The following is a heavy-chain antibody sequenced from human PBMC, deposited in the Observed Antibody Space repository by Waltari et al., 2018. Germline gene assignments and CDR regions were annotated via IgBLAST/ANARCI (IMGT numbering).Heavy chain of an antibody. CDR2: IKSDGTNI. CDR1: GFLSNAYW. CDR3: TRNPGY. V-gene: IGHV3-74*03. J-gene: IGHJ4*02. Sequence: EVQLVESGGGLVQPGGSLRLSCAVPGFLSNAYWMDWVRQAPGQGLVWVSRIKSDGTNIKYADSVRGRFTISRDSAKNTFYLQMNSLRAEDTAVYYCTRNPGYWGQGTLVTVAS. D-gene: IGHD2-15*01.